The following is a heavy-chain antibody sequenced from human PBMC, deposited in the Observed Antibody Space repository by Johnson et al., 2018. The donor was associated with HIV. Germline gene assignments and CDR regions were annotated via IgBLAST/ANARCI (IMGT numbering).Heavy chain of an antibody. CDR3: ARAHLIFPKNAFDI. D-gene: IGHD3-3*02. Sequence: EVQLVESGGGLVQPGGSLRLSCAASGFTFSSFWMTWVRQAPGKGLEWVANINVDGSQTFYLDSVQGRFTISRDNVNNSVSLLLNSLRVEDTAVYFCARAHLIFPKNAFDIWGRGTMVTVSS. CDR2: INVDGSQT. CDR1: GFTFSSFW. V-gene: IGHV3-7*01. J-gene: IGHJ3*02.